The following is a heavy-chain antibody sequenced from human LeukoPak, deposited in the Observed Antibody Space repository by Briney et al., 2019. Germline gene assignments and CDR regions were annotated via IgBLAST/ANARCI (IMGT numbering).Heavy chain of an antibody. Sequence: SSETLSLTCAVSGYSISSGYYWGWIRQPPGKGLERIVSIYHSGSTYYNPSLKTRVTISVDTSKNQFSLKLSSVTAADTAVYYCARDNPGYFDYWGQGTLVTVSS. CDR1: GYSISSGYY. CDR3: ARDNPGYFDY. CDR2: IYHSGST. V-gene: IGHV4-38-2*01. D-gene: IGHD1-14*01. J-gene: IGHJ4*02.